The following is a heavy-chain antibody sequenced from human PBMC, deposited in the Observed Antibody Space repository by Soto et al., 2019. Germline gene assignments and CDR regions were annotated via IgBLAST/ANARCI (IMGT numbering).Heavy chain of an antibody. Sequence: QVQLVQSGAEVRKPGASVKVSCKASGYTITTYFMQWVRQAPGQGLEWVGIINPSDGTTSYAQKFQGRVTMTRDTSTNTVYIDLSSLRSEDTAVYYCETSLQLRKGWAFDYWGQGTLVTVSS. J-gene: IGHJ4*02. CDR3: ETSLQLRKGWAFDY. CDR1: GYTITTYF. CDR2: INPSDGTT. V-gene: IGHV1-46*01. D-gene: IGHD1-7*01.